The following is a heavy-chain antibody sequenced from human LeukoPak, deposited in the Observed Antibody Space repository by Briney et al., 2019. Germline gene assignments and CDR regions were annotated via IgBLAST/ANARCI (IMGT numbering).Heavy chain of an antibody. V-gene: IGHV1-2*06. CDR3: ALLVGATVPVDY. Sequence: GASVKVSCKASGYTFTGYYMHWVQQAPGQGLEWMGRINPNSGGTNYAQKFQGRVTMTRDTSISTAYMELSRLRSDDTAVYYCALLVGATVPVDYWGQGTLVTVSS. J-gene: IGHJ4*02. CDR2: INPNSGGT. CDR1: GYTFTGYY. D-gene: IGHD1-26*01.